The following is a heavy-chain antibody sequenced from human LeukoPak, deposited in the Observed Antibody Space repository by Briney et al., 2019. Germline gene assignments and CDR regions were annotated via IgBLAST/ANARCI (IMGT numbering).Heavy chain of an antibody. CDR2: INPNSGGT. J-gene: IGHJ6*02. V-gene: IGHV1-2*02. Sequence: ASVKVSFKASGYTFTGYYMHWVRQAPGQGLEGMGWINPNSGGTNYAQKFQGRVTMTRDTSISTAYMELSRLRSDDTAVYYCARERTKYSSSSRYYYYGMDVWGQGTTVTVSS. CDR1: GYTFTGYY. CDR3: ARERTKYSSSSRYYYYGMDV. D-gene: IGHD6-6*01.